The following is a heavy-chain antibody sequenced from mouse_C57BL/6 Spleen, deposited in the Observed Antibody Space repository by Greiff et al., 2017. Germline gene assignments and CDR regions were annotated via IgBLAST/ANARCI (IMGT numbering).Heavy chain of an antibody. J-gene: IGHJ2*01. CDR3: ARSIAN. Sequence: QVQLQQPGAELVMPGASVKLSCKASGYTFTSYWMHWVKQRPGQGLEWIGEIDPSDSYTNYNQKFKGKSTLTVDKSSSTAYMQISSLTSEDSAVYYCARSIANWGQGTTLTVSS. V-gene: IGHV1-69*01. CDR1: GYTFTSYW. CDR2: IDPSDSYT.